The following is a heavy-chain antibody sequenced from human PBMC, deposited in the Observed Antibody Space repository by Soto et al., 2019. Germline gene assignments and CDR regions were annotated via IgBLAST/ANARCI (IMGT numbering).Heavy chain of an antibody. J-gene: IGHJ6*02. Sequence: QVQLQESGPGLVKPSQTLSLTCTVSGGSISSGDYYWSWIRQPPGKGLEWIGYIYYSGSTYYNPSLKSRVTISVDTSKNQFSLKLSSVTAADTAVYCCARDYLTIFGVVPPGGMDVWGQGTTVTVSS. CDR1: GGSISSGDYY. CDR3: ARDYLTIFGVVPPGGMDV. D-gene: IGHD3-3*01. V-gene: IGHV4-30-4*01. CDR2: IYYSGST.